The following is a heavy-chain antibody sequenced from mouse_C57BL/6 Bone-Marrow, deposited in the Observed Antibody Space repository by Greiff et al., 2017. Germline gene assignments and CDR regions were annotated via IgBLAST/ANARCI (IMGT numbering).Heavy chain of an antibody. CDR2: INPSTGGT. Sequence: VQLQQSGPELVKPGASVKISCKASGYSFTGYYMNWVKQSPEKSLEWIGEINPSTGGTTYNQKFKAKATLTVDKSSSTAYMQLKSLTSEDSAVYYCALRGNYYGSSPFYFDYWGQGTTLTVSS. CDR3: ALRGNYYGSSPFYFDY. J-gene: IGHJ2*01. CDR1: GYSFTGYY. D-gene: IGHD1-1*01. V-gene: IGHV1-42*01.